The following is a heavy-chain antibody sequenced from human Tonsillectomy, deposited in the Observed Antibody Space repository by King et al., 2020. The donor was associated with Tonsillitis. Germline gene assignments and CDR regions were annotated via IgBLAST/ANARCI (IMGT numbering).Heavy chain of an antibody. D-gene: IGHD2-2*01. CDR2: IRYDGSNK. V-gene: IGHV3-30*02. CDR1: GFTFNSYG. CDR3: AKDLGVPAAIGY. Sequence: VQLVESGGGVVQPGGSLRLSCAASGFTFNSYGMHWVRQAPGKGLEWVAFIRYDGSNKYYADSVKGRFTISRDNSKNTLYLQMNSLRAEDTAVYYCAKDLGVPAAIGYWGQGTLVTVSS. J-gene: IGHJ4*02.